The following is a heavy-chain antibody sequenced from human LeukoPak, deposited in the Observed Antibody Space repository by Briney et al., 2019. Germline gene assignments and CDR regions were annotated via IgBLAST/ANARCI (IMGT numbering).Heavy chain of an antibody. D-gene: IGHD4-17*01. V-gene: IGHV3-30*04. CDR2: ISYDGRNK. CDR1: RFSFSIYP. CDR3: ARGHTVIPDY. Sequence: GGPLRLSCAASRFSFSIYPMHWVRQAPGKGLEWMAVISYDGRNKYYADSVKGRFTISRDNSKNTLYLQMNSLRPEDTAVYYCARGHTVIPDYWGQGTLVTVSS. J-gene: IGHJ4*02.